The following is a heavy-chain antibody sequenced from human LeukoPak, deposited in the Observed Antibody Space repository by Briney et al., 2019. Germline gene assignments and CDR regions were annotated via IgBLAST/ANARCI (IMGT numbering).Heavy chain of an antibody. J-gene: IGHJ4*02. V-gene: IGHV4-30-4*08. CDR1: GGSISSGDYY. CDR3: AREKGTTDY. CDR2: IYYSGST. D-gene: IGHD1-1*01. Sequence: SETLSLTCTVSGGSISSGDYYWSWIRQPPGEGLEWIGYIYYSGSTYYNPSLKSRVTISVDTSKNQFSLKLSSVTVADTAVYYCAREKGTTDYWGQGTLVTVSS.